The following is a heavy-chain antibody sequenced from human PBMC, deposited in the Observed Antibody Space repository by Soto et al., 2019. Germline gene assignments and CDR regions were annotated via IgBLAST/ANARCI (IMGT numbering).Heavy chain of an antibody. CDR1: GFTFSNYW. CDR3: ARGLFLDY. CDR2: INEDESNT. Sequence: EVQLVESGGGLVQPGGSLRLSCATSGFTFSNYWMHCVRQAPGKGPVWVSRINEDESNTNYADSVKGRFTISRDNAKNTLYLQMNSLRAEDTAVYYCARGLFLDYWGQGTRVTVSS. D-gene: IGHD3-3*01. J-gene: IGHJ4*02. V-gene: IGHV3-74*01.